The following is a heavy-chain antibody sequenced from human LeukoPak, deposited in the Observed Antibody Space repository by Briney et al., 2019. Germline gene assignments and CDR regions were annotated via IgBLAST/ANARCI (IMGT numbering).Heavy chain of an antibody. CDR1: GYTFTGYY. CDR3: ARELYCSSTSCYRVLDY. J-gene: IGHJ4*02. Sequence: ASVKVSCQASGYTFTGYYMHWLRQAPGQGLEWMGWIKPNSGGTNYAQKFQGRVTMTRDTSISTAYMELSRLRSDDTAVYYCARELYCSSTSCYRVLDYWGQGTLVTVSS. D-gene: IGHD2-2*01. CDR2: IKPNSGGT. V-gene: IGHV1-2*02.